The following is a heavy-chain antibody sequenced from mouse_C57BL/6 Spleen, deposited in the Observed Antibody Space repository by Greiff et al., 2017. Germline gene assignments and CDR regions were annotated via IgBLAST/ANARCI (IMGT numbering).Heavy chain of an antibody. D-gene: IGHD4-1*01. Sequence: EVQLQQSVAELVRPGASVKLSCTASGFNIKNTYMHWVKQRPEQGLEWIGRIDPANGNTKYAPKFQGKAPITADTSSTTAYLQLRSLTSADTAFYFCARYPSPLSGTVAWFAYWGQGTLVTVSA. CDR3: ARYPSPLSGTVAWFAY. CDR2: IDPANGNT. CDR1: GFNIKNTY. J-gene: IGHJ3*01. V-gene: IGHV14-3*01.